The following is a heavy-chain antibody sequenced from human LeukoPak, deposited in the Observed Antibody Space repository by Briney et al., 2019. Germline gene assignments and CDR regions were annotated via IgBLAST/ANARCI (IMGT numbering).Heavy chain of an antibody. J-gene: IGHJ6*03. CDR3: ARDCGGTIGGTKAYYYMDV. Sequence: GASVKVSCKASGYTFTSYDINWVRQATGQGLEWMGWMNPNSGNTGYAQKFQGRVTMTRNTSISTAYMELSSLRSEDTAVYYCARDCGGTIGGTKAYYYMDVWGKWTSVTVPS. V-gene: IGHV1-8*01. CDR1: GYTFTSYD. D-gene: IGHD2-21*01. CDR2: MNPNSGNT.